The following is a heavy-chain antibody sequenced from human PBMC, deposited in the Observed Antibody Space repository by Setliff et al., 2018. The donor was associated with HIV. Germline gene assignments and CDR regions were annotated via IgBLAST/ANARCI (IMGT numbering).Heavy chain of an antibody. D-gene: IGHD3-10*01. CDR2: IYTSGST. Sequence: SETLSLTCTVSDSGTYYWSWIRQPAGKGLEWIGRIYTSGSTNYNPSLKSRVTMSVDTSKNQFSLKLSSVTAADTAVYYCARGGDYYGSGSYSDYWGQGTLVTVSS. CDR3: ARGGDYYGSGSYSDY. J-gene: IGHJ4*02. CDR1: DSGTYY. V-gene: IGHV4-4*07.